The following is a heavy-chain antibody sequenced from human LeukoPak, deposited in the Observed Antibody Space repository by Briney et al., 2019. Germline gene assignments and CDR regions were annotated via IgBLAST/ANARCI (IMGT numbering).Heavy chain of an antibody. V-gene: IGHV1-69*01. J-gene: IGHJ5*02. CDR1: GGTFSSYA. D-gene: IGHD3-22*01. CDR2: IIPIFGTA. CDR3: ARTPYDSSGYYYYRWFNP. Sequence: GASVKVSCKASGGTFSSYAISWVRQAPGQGLEWMGGIIPIFGTANYARKFQGRVTITADESTSTAYMELSSLRSEDTAVYYCARTPYDSSGYYYYRWFNPWGQGTLVTVSS.